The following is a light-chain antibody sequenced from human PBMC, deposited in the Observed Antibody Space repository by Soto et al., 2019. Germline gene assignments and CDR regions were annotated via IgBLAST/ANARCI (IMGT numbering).Light chain of an antibody. CDR1: SSDIGAYDY. CDR2: EVN. J-gene: IGLJ1*01. CDR3: FSFTPTRTHV. Sequence: QSALTQPASLSGSPGQSITISCTGTSSDIGAYDYVSWFQQHPGKAPKLMISEVNNRPSGVSNRFSGFKSGNTAYLTISRLQVEDEAEYFCFSFTPTRTHVFGTGTKVTVL. V-gene: IGLV2-14*01.